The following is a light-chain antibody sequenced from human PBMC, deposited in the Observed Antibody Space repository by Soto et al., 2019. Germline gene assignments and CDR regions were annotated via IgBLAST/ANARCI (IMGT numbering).Light chain of an antibody. V-gene: IGLV2-23*01. Sequence: QSALTQPASVSGSPGQSITVSCTGTSSDVGVYTHVAWYQQHPGKAPKVMISEGHRRPSGVPDRFSGSTSVNSASLTISGLQADDEADYYCCLYIGATTYVFGTGTKLTVL. CDR3: CLYIGATTYV. CDR1: SSDVGVYTH. CDR2: EGH. J-gene: IGLJ1*01.